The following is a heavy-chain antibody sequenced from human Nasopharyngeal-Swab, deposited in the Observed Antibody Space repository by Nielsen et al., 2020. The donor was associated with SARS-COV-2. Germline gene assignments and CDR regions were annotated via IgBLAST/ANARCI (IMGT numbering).Heavy chain of an antibody. V-gene: IGHV3-11*04. CDR3: ARGMWFRELSTTFYYYGMDV. CDR1: GFTFSNAW. CDR2: ISSSGSTI. D-gene: IGHD3-10*01. Sequence: GGSLRLSCAASGFTFSNAWMSWIRQAPGKGLEWVSYISSSGSTIYYADSVKGRFTISRDNAKNSLYLQMSSLRAEDTAVYYCARGMWFRELSTTFYYYGMDVWGQGTTVTVSS. J-gene: IGHJ6*02.